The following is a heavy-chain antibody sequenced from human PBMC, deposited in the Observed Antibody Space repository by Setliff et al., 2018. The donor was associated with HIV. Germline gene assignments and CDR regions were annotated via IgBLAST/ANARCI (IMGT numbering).Heavy chain of an antibody. V-gene: IGHV4-31*03. Sequence: PSETLSLTCTVSGDSITGGEYYWSWIRQHPEKGLEFIGYIYFSGSTYYNPSLKSRITISLDRSKNQFSLRMTSVTAADTAVYYCARDFFVVWGQGTRVTVSS. J-gene: IGHJ4*02. CDR3: ARDFFVV. CDR1: GDSITGGEYY. D-gene: IGHD3-16*02. CDR2: IYFSGST.